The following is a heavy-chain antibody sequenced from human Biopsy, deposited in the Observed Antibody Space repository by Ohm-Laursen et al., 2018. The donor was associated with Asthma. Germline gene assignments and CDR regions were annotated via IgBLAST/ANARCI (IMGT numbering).Heavy chain of an antibody. CDR1: GYNFISFA. Sequence: ASVKVSCKPSGYNFISFAIHWVRQAPGQRLEWMGWVNTGNGDTKYSQKFQGRLTISRDTSASTAYMDLSSLRSEDTAVYYCARTYFDFLTGQVHDAFAMWGQGTMVTVSS. D-gene: IGHD3-9*01. J-gene: IGHJ3*02. V-gene: IGHV1-3*04. CDR2: VNTGNGDT. CDR3: ARTYFDFLTGQVHDAFAM.